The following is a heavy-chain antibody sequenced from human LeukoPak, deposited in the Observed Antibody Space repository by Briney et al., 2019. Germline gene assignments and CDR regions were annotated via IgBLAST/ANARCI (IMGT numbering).Heavy chain of an antibody. J-gene: IGHJ4*02. CDR1: GFTFSSCS. V-gene: IGHV3-48*04. Sequence: GGSLRLSCAASGFTFSSCSMNWVRQAPGKGLEWVSYISTSSNTIYYADSVKGRFTVSRDNAKNSLYLQMNSLRAEDTAVYYCARGIAVAGTFDYWGQGTLVTVSS. CDR3: ARGIAVAGTFDY. CDR2: ISTSSNTI. D-gene: IGHD6-19*01.